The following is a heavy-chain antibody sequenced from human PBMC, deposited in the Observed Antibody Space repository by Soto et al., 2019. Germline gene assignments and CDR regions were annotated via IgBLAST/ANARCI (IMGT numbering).Heavy chain of an antibody. V-gene: IGHV3-21*01. Sequence: DVQLVESGGGLVKPGGSLRLSCVASGPTFSTYGMNWIRQTPGKGLEWVSSITSSGSYIHYADSVQGRFTVSRDNAKNSMYLQMNSLRVEDTAVYFSARDESAGSSTSNWGQGTLVTVSS. CDR2: ITSSGSYI. CDR1: GPTFSTYG. J-gene: IGHJ4*02. D-gene: IGHD2-2*01. CDR3: ARDESAGSSTSN.